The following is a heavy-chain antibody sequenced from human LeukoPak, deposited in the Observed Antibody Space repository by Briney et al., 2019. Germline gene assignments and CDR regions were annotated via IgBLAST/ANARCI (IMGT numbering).Heavy chain of an antibody. CDR2: TGDSDGST. Sequence: GGSLRLSCAASGFTFSGSGMSWVRQAPGKGLEWISSTGDSDGSTYYADSLKGRFTISRDNSKNTLYLQMNNLRAEDTAVYYCAKGGCRGTCNPLAYWGQGALVTVSP. CDR3: AKGGCRGTCNPLAY. CDR1: GFTFSGSG. D-gene: IGHD2-15*01. J-gene: IGHJ4*02. V-gene: IGHV3-23*01.